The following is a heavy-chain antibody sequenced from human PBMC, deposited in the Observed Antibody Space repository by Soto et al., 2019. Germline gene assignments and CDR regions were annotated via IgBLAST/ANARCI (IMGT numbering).Heavy chain of an antibody. CDR1: GYSFTSYW. J-gene: IGHJ6*02. D-gene: IGHD6-19*01. CDR3: LRHPIAVAGRSYYYGMDV. CDR2: IYPGDSDT. Sequence: GESLKISCKGSGYSFTSYWIGWVRQMPGKGLEWMGIIYPGDSDTRYSPSFQGQVTISADKSISTAYLQWSSLKASDTAMYYCLRHPIAVAGRSYYYGMDVWGQGTTVTVSS. V-gene: IGHV5-51*01.